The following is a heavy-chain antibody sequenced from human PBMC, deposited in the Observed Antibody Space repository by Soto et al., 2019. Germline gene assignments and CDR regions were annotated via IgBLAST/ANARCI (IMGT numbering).Heavy chain of an antibody. CDR2: ISYDGSNK. D-gene: IGHD3-3*01. V-gene: IGHV3-30*18. CDR1: GFTFSSYG. Sequence: QVQLVESGGGVVQPGRSLRLSCAASGFTFSSYGMHWVRQAPGKGLEWVAVISYDGSNKYYADSVKGRFTISRDNSKNTLYLQMNSLRAEDTAVYYCAKDLIIRFLEWLAAYWGQGTLVTVSS. CDR3: AKDLIIRFLEWLAAY. J-gene: IGHJ4*02.